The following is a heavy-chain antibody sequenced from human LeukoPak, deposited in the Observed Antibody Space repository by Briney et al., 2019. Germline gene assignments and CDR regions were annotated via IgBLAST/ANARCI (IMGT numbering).Heavy chain of an antibody. Sequence: GRSLRLSCAASGFIYSHYGMHWVRQAPGKGLEWVAVIWSDGSNRFYAGSVKGRFTISRDNSQNTLFPQMNSLRAEDTAMYYCARDAQRGFDYSNSLEYWGHGTLVTVSS. V-gene: IGHV3-33*01. CDR3: ARDAQRGFDYSNSLEY. J-gene: IGHJ4*01. CDR1: GFIYSHYG. CDR2: IWSDGSNR. D-gene: IGHD4-11*01.